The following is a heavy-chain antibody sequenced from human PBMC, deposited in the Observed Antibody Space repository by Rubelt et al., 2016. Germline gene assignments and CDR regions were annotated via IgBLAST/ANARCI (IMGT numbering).Heavy chain of an antibody. J-gene: IGHJ5*02. Sequence: QLQLQESGSGLVKPSQTLSLTCAVSGGSISSGGYSWSWIRQPPGKGLEWIGYMYPSGSTYYNPSLRSRVIISVYRSKNLFSRKLSSGTAADTAAYYWARVRDCGGASCYNWFDRWGQGSLVTVSS. CDR1: GGSISSGGYS. D-gene: IGHD2-2*02. V-gene: IGHV4-30-2*01. CDR3: ARVRDCGGASCYNWFDR. CDR2: MYPSGST.